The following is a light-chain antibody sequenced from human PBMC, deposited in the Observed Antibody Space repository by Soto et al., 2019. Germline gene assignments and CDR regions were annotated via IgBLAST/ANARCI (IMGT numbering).Light chain of an antibody. CDR2: RAS. CDR1: QNIYNN. Sequence: IVMTQSPATLSVSPGERATLSCRASQNIYNNIAWYQHRPGQAPRLLIYRASTRATGVPARFSGSGFETEYTLTISNLQSEDFAIYSCLQYHNLWAFGQGTKVEVK. J-gene: IGKJ1*01. V-gene: IGKV3-15*01. CDR3: LQYHNLWA.